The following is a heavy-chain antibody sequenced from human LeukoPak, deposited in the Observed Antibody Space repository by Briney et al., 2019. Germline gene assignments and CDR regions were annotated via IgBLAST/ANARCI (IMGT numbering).Heavy chain of an antibody. CDR3: AKGYCSSTSCYPVGS. CDR2: ISYDGSNK. D-gene: IGHD2-2*01. Sequence: GRSLRLSCATSGFTFSGYGMHWVRQAPGKGLEWAAVISYDGSNKYYADSVKGRFTISRDNSKNTLYLQVNSLRAEDTAVYYCAKGYCSSTSCYPVGSWGQGTLVTVSS. V-gene: IGHV3-30*18. J-gene: IGHJ4*02. CDR1: GFTFSGYG.